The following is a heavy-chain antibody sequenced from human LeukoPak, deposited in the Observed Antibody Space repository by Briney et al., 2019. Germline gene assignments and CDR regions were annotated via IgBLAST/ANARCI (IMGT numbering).Heavy chain of an antibody. CDR1: GFTFSSYW. V-gene: IGHV3-7*04. CDR3: ARDHGWQSFDL. CDR2: IKRDGSEK. D-gene: IGHD6-19*01. Sequence: PGGSLRLSCAASGFTFSSYWMTWVRQAPGRGLEWVASIKRDGSEKNYVDSVKGRFTISRDNGKNSLYLRMNSLRVEDTAVYYCARDHGWQSFDLWGQGTMLTVSS. J-gene: IGHJ3*01.